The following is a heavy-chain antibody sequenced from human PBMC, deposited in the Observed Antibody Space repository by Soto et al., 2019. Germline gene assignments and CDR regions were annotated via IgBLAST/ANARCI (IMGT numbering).Heavy chain of an antibody. CDR2: ISSSGSTI. Sequence: LRLSCAASGFTFSSYEMNWVRQAPGKGLEWVSYISSSGSTIYYADSVKGRFTISRDNAKNSLYLQMNSLRAEDTAVYYCAIVTAISDGGYETSYYGMDVWGQGTTVTVSS. CDR3: AIVTAISDGGYETSYYGMDV. V-gene: IGHV3-48*03. CDR1: GFTFSSYE. J-gene: IGHJ6*02. D-gene: IGHD5-12*01.